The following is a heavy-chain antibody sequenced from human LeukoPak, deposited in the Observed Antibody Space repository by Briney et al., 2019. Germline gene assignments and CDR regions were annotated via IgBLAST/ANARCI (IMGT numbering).Heavy chain of an antibody. V-gene: IGHV4-30-2*01. Sequence: SEALSLTCTVSGGSISSGGYYWSWVRQPAGKGLEWIGYIYHSGSTYYNPSLKSRVTISVDRSKNQFSLKLSSVTAADTAVYYCARGSTPIPAAPYGPWGQGTLVTVSS. CDR2: IYHSGST. D-gene: IGHD2-2*01. J-gene: IGHJ5*02. CDR1: GGSISSGGYY. CDR3: ARGSTPIPAAPYGP.